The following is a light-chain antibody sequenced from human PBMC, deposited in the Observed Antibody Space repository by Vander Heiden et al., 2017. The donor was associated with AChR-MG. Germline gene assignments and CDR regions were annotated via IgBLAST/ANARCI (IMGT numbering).Light chain of an antibody. CDR3: TQAKQFPHT. CDR1: QSLVHGDGNTY. Sequence: DIVMTQTPLSSPVTLGQPASISCRSSQSLVHGDGNTYLSWYQQRPGQPPRLLIYQISNRFSGVPDRFSGSGAGTDFTLKISRVEAEDVGVYYCTQAKQFPHTFGGGTKVEIK. V-gene: IGKV2-24*01. CDR2: QIS. J-gene: IGKJ4*01.